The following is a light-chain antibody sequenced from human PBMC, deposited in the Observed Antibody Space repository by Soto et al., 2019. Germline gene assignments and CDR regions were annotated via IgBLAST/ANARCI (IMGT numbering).Light chain of an antibody. CDR2: STD. CDR3: AVWDNSLSGWL. V-gene: IGLV1-47*02. Sequence: QPVVTQPPSASGTPGQRVTISCSGSNSNIGRDFVSWYQQLPGAAPKLLIYSTDQRPSGVPARFSGSKSGTSASLAISGLRSEDEADYYCAVWDNSLSGWLFGGGTKLTVL. J-gene: IGLJ3*02. CDR1: NSNIGRDF.